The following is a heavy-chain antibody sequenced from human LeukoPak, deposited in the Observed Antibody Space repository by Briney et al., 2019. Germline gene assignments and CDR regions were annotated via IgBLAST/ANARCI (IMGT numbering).Heavy chain of an antibody. D-gene: IGHD3-3*01. CDR1: GYTFTGYY. Sequence: ASVKVSCTASGYTFTGYYMHWVRQAPGQGLEWMGWINPNSGGTNYAQKFQGRVTMTRDTSISTAYMELSRLRSDDTAVYYCARDAPSITIFGVVIIHNWFDPWGQGTLVTVSS. V-gene: IGHV1-2*02. CDR3: ARDAPSITIFGVVIIHNWFDP. CDR2: INPNSGGT. J-gene: IGHJ5*02.